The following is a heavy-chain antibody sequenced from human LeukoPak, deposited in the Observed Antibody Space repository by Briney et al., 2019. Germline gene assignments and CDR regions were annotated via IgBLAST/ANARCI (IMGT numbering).Heavy chain of an antibody. CDR3: ARYSSSPLDAFDI. CDR1: GFTFSSYS. J-gene: IGHJ3*02. D-gene: IGHD6-13*01. V-gene: IGHV3-48*04. Sequence: PGGSLRLSCAASGFTFSSYSMNWVRQAPGKGLEWVSYISSSSSTIYYADSVKGRFTISRDNAKNSLYLQMNSLRAEDTAVYYCARYSSSPLDAFDIWGQGTMVTVSS. CDR2: ISSSSSTI.